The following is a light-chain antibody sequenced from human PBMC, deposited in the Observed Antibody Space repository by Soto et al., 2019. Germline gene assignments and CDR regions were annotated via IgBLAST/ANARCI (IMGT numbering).Light chain of an antibody. CDR1: ETMSSDK. CDR3: QQYGSWT. CDR2: GTF. J-gene: IGKJ1*01. Sequence: EIVLTQSPGTLSVSPGERATLSCRASETMSSDKLAWYQQKPGQPPSLLIYGTFSRATGIPDRFSGSGSGTDFTLTISRLEPEDSAIYYCQQYGSWTFGQGTKVEI. V-gene: IGKV3-20*01.